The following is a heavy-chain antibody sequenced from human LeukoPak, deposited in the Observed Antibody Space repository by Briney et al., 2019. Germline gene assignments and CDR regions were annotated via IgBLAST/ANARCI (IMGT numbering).Heavy chain of an antibody. CDR1: GYTLTELA. J-gene: IGHJ5*02. D-gene: IGHD5-18*01. CDR2: FDPEDGET. V-gene: IGHV1-24*01. CDR3: ATQRIQLWLLGGFWFDP. Sequence: ASVKVSCKVSGYTLTELAMHWVRQAPGKGLEWMGCFDPEDGETIYAQKFQGRVTMTEDTSTDTAYMELSSLRSEDTAVYYCATQRIQLWLLGGFWFDPWGQGTLVTVSS.